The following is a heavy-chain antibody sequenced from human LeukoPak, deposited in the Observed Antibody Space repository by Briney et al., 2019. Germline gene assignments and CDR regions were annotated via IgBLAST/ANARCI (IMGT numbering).Heavy chain of an antibody. CDR1: GFTFSSYW. CDR3: ASRIAVAGTGRPNY. Sequence: PGGSLRLSCAASGFTFSSYWMHWVRHAPGKGLVWVSRINSDGSSTIYADSVKGRFTISRDNAKSTLYLQMNSLRAEDTAVYYCASRIAVAGTGRPNYWGQGTLVTVSS. V-gene: IGHV3-74*01. D-gene: IGHD6-19*01. J-gene: IGHJ4*02. CDR2: INSDGSST.